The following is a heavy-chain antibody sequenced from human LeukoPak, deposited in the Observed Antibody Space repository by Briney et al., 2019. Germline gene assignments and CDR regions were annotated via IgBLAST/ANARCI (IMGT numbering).Heavy chain of an antibody. CDR3: AKDILWFGEFSDGNFDY. CDR2: KRYDGSNK. D-gene: IGHD3-10*01. Sequence: GGSLRLSCAASGFTFSSYEMNWVRQAPGKGLEWVAFKRYDGSNKYYADSVKGRFTISRDNSKNTLYLQMNSLRAEDTAVYYCAKDILWFGEFSDGNFDYWGQGTLVTVSS. V-gene: IGHV3-30*02. J-gene: IGHJ4*02. CDR1: GFTFSSYE.